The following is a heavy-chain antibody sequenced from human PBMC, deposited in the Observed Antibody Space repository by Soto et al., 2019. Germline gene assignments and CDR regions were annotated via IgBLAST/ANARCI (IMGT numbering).Heavy chain of an antibody. CDR1: GFTFSDYG. CDR2: MSYAGSYK. CDR3: AREGWPLLQTGMDV. D-gene: IGHD2-15*01. V-gene: IGHV3-30*03. Sequence: GGSLRLSCAVSGFTFSDYGMHWVRQAPGKGLEWVAVMSYAGSYKYYADSVKGRFTISRDNAKNSLYLQMHSLRDEDTAVYYCAREGWPLLQTGMDVWGQGTTVTVSS. J-gene: IGHJ6*02.